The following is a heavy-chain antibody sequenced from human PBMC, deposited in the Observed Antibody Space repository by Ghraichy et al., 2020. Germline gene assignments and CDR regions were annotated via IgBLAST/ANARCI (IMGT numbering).Heavy chain of an antibody. D-gene: IGHD2-2*01. Sequence: SETLSLTCAVYGGSFSGYYWSWIRQPPGQGLEWIGEINHSGSTNYNPSLKSRVTISVDTSKNQFSLKLSFVTAADTAVYYCARSADRYCSSTSCHYYYGMDVWGQGTTVAVSS. CDR2: INHSGST. CDR1: GGSFSGYY. CDR3: ARSADRYCSSTSCHYYYGMDV. J-gene: IGHJ6*02. V-gene: IGHV4-34*01.